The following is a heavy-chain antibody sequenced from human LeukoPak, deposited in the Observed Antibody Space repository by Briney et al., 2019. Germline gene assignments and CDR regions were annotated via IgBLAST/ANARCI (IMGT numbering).Heavy chain of an antibody. D-gene: IGHD5-18*01. J-gene: IGHJ4*02. CDR1: GVTFSSYS. V-gene: IGHV3-48*01. Sequence: GGPLRLSCAASGVTFSSYSFNWVRQALGKRLEWVSFINGRSSTIYYGDSVKGRLTISRDNAKNSLFLQMNSLRAEDAAVYYCAREKGGYTYAYSDYWGQGTLVTVSS. CDR2: INGRSSTI. CDR3: AREKGGYTYAYSDY.